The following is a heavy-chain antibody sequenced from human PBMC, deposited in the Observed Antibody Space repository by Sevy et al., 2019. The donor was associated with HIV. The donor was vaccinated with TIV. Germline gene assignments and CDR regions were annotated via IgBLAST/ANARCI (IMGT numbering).Heavy chain of an antibody. V-gene: IGHV4-38-2*02. CDR3: ARDGLLYYDYVWGSYRPSPDAFDI. D-gene: IGHD3-16*02. Sequence: SETLSLTCTVSGYSISSGYYWGWIRQPPGKGLEWIGSIYHSGSTYYNPSLKSRVTISVDTSKNQFSLKLSSVTAADTAVYYCARDGLLYYDYVWGSYRPSPDAFDIWGQRTLVTVSS. J-gene: IGHJ3*02. CDR1: GYSISSGYY. CDR2: IYHSGST.